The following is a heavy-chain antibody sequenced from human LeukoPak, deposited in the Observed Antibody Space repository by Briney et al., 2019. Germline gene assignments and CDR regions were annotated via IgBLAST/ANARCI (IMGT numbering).Heavy chain of an antibody. CDR3: AKKYGGNLFDS. CDR2: IYYSGTT. J-gene: IGHJ4*02. Sequence: SETLSLTCSVSGGPISTYYWSWIRQPPGKGLEWIGYIYYSGTTNYNPSLKSRVTISVDTSKNQFSLRLSSVTAADTAVYYCAKKYGGNLFDSWGQGTLVTVSS. V-gene: IGHV4-59*08. D-gene: IGHD4-23*01. CDR1: GGPISTYY.